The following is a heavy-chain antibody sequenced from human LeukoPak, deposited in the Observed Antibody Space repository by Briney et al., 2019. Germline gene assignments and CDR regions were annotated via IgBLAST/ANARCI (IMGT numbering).Heavy chain of an antibody. D-gene: IGHD3-9*01. V-gene: IGHV3-23*01. CDR3: AKAPKDYNILTGTGY. J-gene: IGHJ4*02. CDR1: GFTFSSYA. CDR2: IINSGLRT. Sequence: GGSLRLSCAASGFTFSSYAMSWVRQAPGKGLEWVSAIINSGLRTFYADSVKGRFTISRDNSKNTLYLQMNSLRGEDTAVYYCAKAPKDYNILTGTGYWGQGTLVTVSS.